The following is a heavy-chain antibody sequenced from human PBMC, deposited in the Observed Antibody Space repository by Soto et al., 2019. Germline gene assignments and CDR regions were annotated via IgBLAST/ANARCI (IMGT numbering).Heavy chain of an antibody. CDR3: ARRAYSGSYYGD. D-gene: IGHD1-26*01. CDR1: GGTFSSYA. CDR2: IIPIFGTA. V-gene: IGHV1-69*13. Sequence: SVKVSCKASGGTFSSYAISWVRQAPGQGLEWMGGIIPIFGTANYAQKFQGRVTITADESTSTAYMELSSLRSEDTAVYYCARRAYSGSYYGDWGQGTLVTVSS. J-gene: IGHJ4*02.